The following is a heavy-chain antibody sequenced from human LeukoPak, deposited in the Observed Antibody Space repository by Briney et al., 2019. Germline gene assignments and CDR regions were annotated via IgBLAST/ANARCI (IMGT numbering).Heavy chain of an antibody. CDR3: ARDGYFDC. V-gene: IGHV1-18*01. CDR1: GYTFTSYA. CDR2: ISAHNGNI. J-gene: IGHJ4*02. Sequence: ASVKVSCKASGYTFTSYAMHWVRQAPGQRLEWMGWISAHNGNINYAQKLQGRVTMTKDTSTNTAYMELRSLTSDDTAVYYCARDGYFDCWGQGTLVTVSS.